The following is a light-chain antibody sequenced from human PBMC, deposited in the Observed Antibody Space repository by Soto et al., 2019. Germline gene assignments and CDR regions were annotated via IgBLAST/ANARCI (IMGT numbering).Light chain of an antibody. V-gene: IGLV1-40*01. CDR3: SSYTSTNLVV. CDR2: GNS. J-gene: IGLJ2*01. Sequence: GAPGQRVTISCTGSSSNIGAHYDVHWYQQLPGTAPKLLIYGNSNRPSGVPDRFSGSKSGTSASLAISGLQAEDEADYYCSSYTSTNLVVFGGGTKVTVL. CDR1: SSNIGAHYD.